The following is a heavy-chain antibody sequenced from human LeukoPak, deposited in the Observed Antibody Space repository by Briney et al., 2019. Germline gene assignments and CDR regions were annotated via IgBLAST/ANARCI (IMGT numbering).Heavy chain of an antibody. V-gene: IGHV4-34*01. CDR1: GGSFSGCY. J-gene: IGHJ4*02. CDR2: INHSGST. CDR3: AILRGGHYDILTGYSEASGY. D-gene: IGHD3-9*01. Sequence: ASETLSLTCAVYGGSFSGCYWSWIRQPPGKGLEWIGEINHSGSTNYNPSLKSRVTISVDTSKNQFSLKLSSVTAADTAVYYCAILRGGHYDILTGYSEASGYWGQGTLVTVSS.